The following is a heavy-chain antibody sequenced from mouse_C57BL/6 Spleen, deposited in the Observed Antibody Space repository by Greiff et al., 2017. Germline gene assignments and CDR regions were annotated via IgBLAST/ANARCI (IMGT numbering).Heavy chain of an antibody. D-gene: IGHD1-1*01. V-gene: IGHV2-2*01. CDR3: ASRSSYWYFDV. J-gene: IGHJ1*03. CDR2: IWSGGST. CDR1: GFSLTSYG. Sequence: VKLKQSGPGLVQPSQSLSITCTASGFSLTSYGVHWVRQSPGKGLEWLGVIWSGGSTDYNAAFVSRLSISKDNSKSQVFFKMNSLQADDTAIYYCASRSSYWYFDVWGTGTTVTVSS.